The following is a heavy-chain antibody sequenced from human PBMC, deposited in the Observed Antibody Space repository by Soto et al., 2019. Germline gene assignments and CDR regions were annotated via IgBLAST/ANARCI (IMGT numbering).Heavy chain of an antibody. CDR1: GFTLISYG. D-gene: IGHD4-4*01. V-gene: IGHV3-33*01. CDR2: IWYDGSNK. CDR3: ARDRWSNYGVQYYFDY. J-gene: IGHJ4*02. Sequence: GGSLRLSCAAAGFTLISYGMHWVRQAPGKGLEWVAVIWYDGSNKYYADSVKGRFTISRGNSKNTLYLQMNSLRAEDTAVYYCARDRWSNYGVQYYFDYWGQGTLVTVSS.